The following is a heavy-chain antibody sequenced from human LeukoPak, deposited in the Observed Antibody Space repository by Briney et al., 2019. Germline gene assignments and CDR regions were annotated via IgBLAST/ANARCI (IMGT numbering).Heavy chain of an antibody. V-gene: IGHV4-39*07. CDR3: ARDTVEYSSSSRAPDI. CDR1: GGSISSSSYY. Sequence: PSETLSLTCTVSGGSISSSSYYWGWIRQPPGKGLEWIGSIYYSGSTYYNPSLKSRVTISVDTSKNQFSLKLSSVTAADTAVYYCARDTVEYSSSSRAPDIWGQGTMVTVSS. D-gene: IGHD6-6*01. CDR2: IYYSGST. J-gene: IGHJ3*02.